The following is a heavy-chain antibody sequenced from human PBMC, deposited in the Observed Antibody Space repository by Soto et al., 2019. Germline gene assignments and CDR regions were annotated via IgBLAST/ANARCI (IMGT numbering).Heavy chain of an antibody. J-gene: IGHJ4*02. D-gene: IGHD6-19*01. CDR1: GFTFSDYA. CDR2: VSHDGRNT. V-gene: IGHV3-30*18. Sequence: VQLVESGGGVVQPGRSLRLSCAASGFTFSDYAMHWVRQAPGKGLEWVAVVSHDGRNTHYADSVKGRFTISRDSSKNTVSLEMTRLRAEDTAVYYWAKGGRRWLVTSDFNYWGQGALVTVSS. CDR3: AKGGRRWLVTSDFNY.